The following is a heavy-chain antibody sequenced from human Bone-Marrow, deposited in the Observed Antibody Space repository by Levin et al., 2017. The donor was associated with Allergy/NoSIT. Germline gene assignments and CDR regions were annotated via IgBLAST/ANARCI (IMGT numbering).Heavy chain of an antibody. CDR1: GASITSGNYY. V-gene: IGHV4-39*01. J-gene: IGHJ3*01. D-gene: IGHD5-18*01. CDR3: ARRSYGLAYKS. CDR2: IYSTGST. Sequence: GSLRLSCAVSGASITSGNYYWDWIRQPPGKGLEWIGTIYSTGSTYFNPSLKSRVTISVDTSKNHFSLNLNSVTAADTAIYYCARRSYGLAYKSWGQGTGVTVSS.